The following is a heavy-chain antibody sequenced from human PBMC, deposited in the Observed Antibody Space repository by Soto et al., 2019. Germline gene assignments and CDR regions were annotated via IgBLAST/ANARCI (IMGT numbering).Heavy chain of an antibody. D-gene: IGHD2-2*02. V-gene: IGHV4-39*01. CDR2: IFYSGIP. CDR1: GGSINTRGYY. Sequence: SETLSLTCTVSGGSINTRGYYWGWIRQPPGKGLEWIANIFYSGIPYYTPSLKSRATISIDTSKNQFSLRLSSVTAADTAVYYCARLIPRPEDGFDIWGQGTMVTVSS. CDR3: ARLIPRPEDGFDI. J-gene: IGHJ3*02.